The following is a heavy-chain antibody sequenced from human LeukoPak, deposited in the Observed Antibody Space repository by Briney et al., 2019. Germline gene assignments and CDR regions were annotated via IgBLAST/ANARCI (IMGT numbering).Heavy chain of an antibody. V-gene: IGHV4-59*08. Sequence: PSETLSLTCTVSGGSISSYYWSWVRQPPGKGLEWIGYIDFSGSTNNNPSLKSRVTILVDTSKKQVSLNLSSVTAADTAVHFCARHAGGYSFDYWGQGTLVTVSS. CDR3: ARHAGGYSFDY. J-gene: IGHJ4*02. CDR1: GGSISSYY. CDR2: IDFSGST. D-gene: IGHD5-18*01.